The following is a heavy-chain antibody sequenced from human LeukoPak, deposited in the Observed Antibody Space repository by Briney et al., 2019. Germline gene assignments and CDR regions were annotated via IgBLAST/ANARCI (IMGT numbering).Heavy chain of an antibody. J-gene: IGHJ3*02. D-gene: IGHD1/OR15-1a*01. CDR3: AEGTTSDAFDI. Sequence: SETLSLTCTVSGGSTSSSSYYWGWIRQPPGKGLEWIGSIYYSGSTYYNPSLKSRVTISVDTSKNQFSLKLSSVTAADTAVYYCAEGTTSDAFDIWGQGTMVTVSS. CDR2: IYYSGST. V-gene: IGHV4-39*07. CDR1: GGSTSSSSYY.